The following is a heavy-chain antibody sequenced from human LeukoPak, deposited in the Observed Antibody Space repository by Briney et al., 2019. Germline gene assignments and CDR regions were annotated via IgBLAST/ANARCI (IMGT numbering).Heavy chain of an antibody. V-gene: IGHV3-48*03. J-gene: IGHJ6*04. Sequence: SGGSLRLSCAASGVTFSSCEMNWVRQVAGKGLEWVSYISSSGSTIYYADSVKGRFTISRDNAKNSLYLQMNSLRAEDTAVYYCAELGITMIGGVWGKGTTVTISS. CDR2: ISSSGSTI. D-gene: IGHD3-10*02. CDR3: AELGITMIGGV. CDR1: GVTFSSCE.